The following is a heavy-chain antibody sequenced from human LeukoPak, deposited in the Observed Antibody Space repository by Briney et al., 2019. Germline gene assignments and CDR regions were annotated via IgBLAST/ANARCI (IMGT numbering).Heavy chain of an antibody. CDR3: ARDGKFCSSIVCYTAY. CDR1: GFTFNNYA. V-gene: IGHV3-23*01. J-gene: IGHJ4*02. D-gene: IGHD2-2*01. Sequence: GGSLRLSCAASGFTFNNYAMTWVRQAPGKGLEWVSTISGNGVSISFADSVEGRFTVYRDNSKNTLYLHMNNLRAEDTAVYYCARDGKFCSSIVCYTAYWGQGTLVTVSS. CDR2: ISGNGVSI.